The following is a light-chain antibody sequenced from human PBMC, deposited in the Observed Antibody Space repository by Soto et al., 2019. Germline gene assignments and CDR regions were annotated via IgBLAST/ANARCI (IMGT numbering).Light chain of an antibody. CDR3: SSYTSSSTLLYV. CDR2: DVS. J-gene: IGLJ1*01. Sequence: QSVLTQPASVSGSPGQSITISCTGTSSDVGGYNYVSWYQQHPGKAPKLMIYDVSNRPSGVSNRFSGSKSGNTASLTISGLLAEDEADYYCSSYTSSSTLLYVFGTGIKVTVL. CDR1: SSDVGGYNY. V-gene: IGLV2-14*01.